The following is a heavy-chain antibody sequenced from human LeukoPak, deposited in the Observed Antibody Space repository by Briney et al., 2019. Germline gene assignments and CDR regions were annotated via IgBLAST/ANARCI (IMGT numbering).Heavy chain of an antibody. J-gene: IGHJ3*02. V-gene: IGHV1-69*05. CDR2: IIPIFGTA. D-gene: IGHD3-3*01. CDR1: GGTFSSYA. CDR3: ARVPNFGVVIPTKTWKDAFDI. Sequence: GASVKVSCKASGGTFSSYAISWVRQAPGQGLEWMGGIIPIFGTANYAQKFQGRVTITTDESTSTAYMELSSLRSEDTAVYYCARVPNFGVVIPTKTWKDAFDIWGQGTMVTVSS.